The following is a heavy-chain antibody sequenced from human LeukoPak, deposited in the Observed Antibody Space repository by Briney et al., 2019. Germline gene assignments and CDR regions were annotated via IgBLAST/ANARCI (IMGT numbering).Heavy chain of an antibody. CDR2: ISYDESNK. CDR1: GFTFSSYG. D-gene: IGHD3-22*01. Sequence: GGSLRLSCAASGFTFSSYGMHWVRQAPGKGLEWVAVISYDESNKYYADSVKGRFTISRDNSKNTLYLQMNSLRAEDTAVYYCAKEYYYDSSGYHDAFDIWGQGTMVTVSS. CDR3: AKEYYYDSSGYHDAFDI. J-gene: IGHJ3*02. V-gene: IGHV3-30*18.